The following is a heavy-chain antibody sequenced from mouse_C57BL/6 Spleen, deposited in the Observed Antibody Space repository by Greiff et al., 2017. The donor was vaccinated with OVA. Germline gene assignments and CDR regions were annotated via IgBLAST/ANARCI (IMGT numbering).Heavy chain of an antibody. J-gene: IGHJ4*01. CDR3: ARGDDYGIDYYAMDC. Sequence: VQLQESGAELVRPGTSVKVSCKASGYAFTNYLIEWVKQRPGQGLEWIGGINPGSGGTNYNEKFKGKATLTADKSSSTAYMQLSRLTSEDSAVYVCARGDDYGIDYYAMDCWGQGTSVTVSS. D-gene: IGHD2-4*01. CDR1: GYAFTNYL. CDR2: INPGSGGT. V-gene: IGHV1-54*01.